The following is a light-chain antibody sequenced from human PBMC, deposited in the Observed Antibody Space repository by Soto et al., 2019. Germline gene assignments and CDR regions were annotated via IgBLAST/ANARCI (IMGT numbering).Light chain of an antibody. Sequence: EIVLTQSPATLSLSPGERATLSCRASQSVSGYLAWYQQKPGQAPRLLIYDASKRATGIPARFSGSGFGTDFTLTISSLQSEDFAVYYCQQYNNWPITFGQGTRLEIK. CDR1: QSVSGY. CDR3: QQYNNWPIT. CDR2: DAS. J-gene: IGKJ5*01. V-gene: IGKV3-11*01.